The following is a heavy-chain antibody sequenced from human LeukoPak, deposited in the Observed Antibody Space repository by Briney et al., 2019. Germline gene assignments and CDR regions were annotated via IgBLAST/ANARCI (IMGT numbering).Heavy chain of an antibody. CDR1: GGSFSGYY. D-gene: IGHD6-13*01. CDR3: ARVKSSWYMYSDY. V-gene: IGHV4-34*01. CDR2: INHSGST. Sequence: SETLSLTCAVYGGSFSGYYWSWIRQPPGKGLEWIGEINHSGSTNYNPSLKSRVTISVDTSKNQFSLKLSSVTAADTAVYYCARVKSSWYMYSDYWGQGTLVTVSS. J-gene: IGHJ4*02.